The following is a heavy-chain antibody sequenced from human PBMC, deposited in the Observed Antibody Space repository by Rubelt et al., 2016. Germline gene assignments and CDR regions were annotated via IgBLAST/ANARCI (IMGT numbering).Heavy chain of an antibody. V-gene: IGHV1-18*01. CDR1: GGTFSSYA. CDR2: ISAYNGNT. J-gene: IGHJ6*02. CDR3: ARVSGYDPFYYYGMDV. D-gene: IGHD5-12*01. Sequence: LVQSGAEVKKPGSSVKVSCKASGGTFSSYAISWVRQAPGQGLEWMGRISAYNGNTNYAQKIQGRVTMNTDTSTSTAYMELRSLRSDDTAVYYCARVSGYDPFYYYGMDVWGQGTTVTVSS.